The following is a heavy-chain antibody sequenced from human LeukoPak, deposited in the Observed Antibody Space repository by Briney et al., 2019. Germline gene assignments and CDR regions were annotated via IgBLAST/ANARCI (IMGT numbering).Heavy chain of an antibody. CDR2: ISSSSSYI. CDR3: ARAGEWRGYNKVGFDY. Sequence: QPGGSLRLSCAASGFTFSSYEMNWVRQAPGKGLEWVSYISSSSSYIYYADSVKGRFTISRDNAKNSLYLQMNSLRAEDTAVYYCARAGEWRGYNKVGFDYWGQGTLVTVSS. J-gene: IGHJ4*02. D-gene: IGHD5-24*01. CDR1: GFTFSSYE. V-gene: IGHV3-48*03.